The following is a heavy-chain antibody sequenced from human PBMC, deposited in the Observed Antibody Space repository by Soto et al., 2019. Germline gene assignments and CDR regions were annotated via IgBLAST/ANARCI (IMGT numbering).Heavy chain of an antibody. D-gene: IGHD3-10*01. CDR1: GYTFTTYG. V-gene: IGHV1-18*01. Sequence: QVQLVQSGAEVKKPGASVKVSCKASGYTFTTYGISWVRQAPGQGLEWMGWISAYNSNTNYAQKLQGRVTMTTDTTTSTATMELRSLLATVTAGYAGAKREYCGSGSLNYLGQGSLVTVSS. CDR2: ISAYNSNT. J-gene: IGHJ4*02. CDR3: AKREYCGSGSLNY.